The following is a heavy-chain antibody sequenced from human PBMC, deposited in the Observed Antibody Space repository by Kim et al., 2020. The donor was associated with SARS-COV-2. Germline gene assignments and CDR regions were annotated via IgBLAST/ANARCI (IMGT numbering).Heavy chain of an antibody. CDR1: GFTFSSYG. V-gene: IGHV3-33*01. CDR3: ARDRGGGYCSSTSCHHYYYGMAV. CDR2: IWYDGSNK. D-gene: IGHD2-2*01. Sequence: GGSLRLSCAASGFTFSSYGMHWVRQAPGKGLEWVAVIWYDGSNKYYADSVKGRFTISRDNSKNTLYLQMNSLRAEDTAVYYCARDRGGGYCSSTSCHHYYYGMAVWGQGTTVTVSS. J-gene: IGHJ6*02.